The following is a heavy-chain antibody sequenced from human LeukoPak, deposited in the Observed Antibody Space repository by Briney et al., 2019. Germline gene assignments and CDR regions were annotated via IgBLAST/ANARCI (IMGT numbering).Heavy chain of an antibody. CDR1: GFTFSSYS. J-gene: IGHJ4*02. CDR3: AREILAPGKTHDY. V-gene: IGHV3-74*01. CDR2: INDDGSAT. Sequence: PGGSLRLSCAAPGFTFSSYSMNWVRQVPGKGLVWVSRINDDGSATFYADSVKGRFTISRDNAKNTLFLQMSSLRAEDTAVYFCAREILAPGKTHDYWGQGTLVTVSS.